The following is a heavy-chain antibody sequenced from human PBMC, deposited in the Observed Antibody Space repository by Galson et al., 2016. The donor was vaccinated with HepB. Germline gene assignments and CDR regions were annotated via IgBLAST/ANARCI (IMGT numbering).Heavy chain of an antibody. D-gene: IGHD4-11*01. CDR1: GIVVSSTH. V-gene: IGHV3-66*02. CDR3: ARTDDCSTTRGFFDY. Sequence: SLRLSCAASGIVVSSTHFSWVRQTPGKGLEWVSDIYRGGETYHEDSVKGRFTISRDNSKNTLYLQMNSLRVEDTGVYYCARTDDCSTTRGFFDYWGQGTLVTVSS. CDR2: IYRGGET. J-gene: IGHJ4*02.